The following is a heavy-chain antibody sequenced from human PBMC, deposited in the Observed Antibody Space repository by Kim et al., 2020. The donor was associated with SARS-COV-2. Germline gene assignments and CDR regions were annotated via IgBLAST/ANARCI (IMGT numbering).Heavy chain of an antibody. J-gene: IGHJ4*02. D-gene: IGHD1-26*01. CDR2: ISGDTT. V-gene: IGHV3-23*01. CDR1: GLSFRYYA. Sequence: GGSLRLSCAASGLSFRYYAMSWVRQAPGKGLEWVSDISGDTTYYADSEKGRFTITKDNSKNTMYLQMHSLRAEDTALYYCTKPWYSGPNDYWGQGTLVTVSS. CDR3: TKPWYSGPNDY.